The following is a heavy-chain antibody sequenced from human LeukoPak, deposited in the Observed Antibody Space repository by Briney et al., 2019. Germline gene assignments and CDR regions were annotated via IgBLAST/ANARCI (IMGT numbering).Heavy chain of an antibody. CDR1: GFTFSSYS. CDR2: ISSSSSYI. J-gene: IGHJ3*02. Sequence: GGSLRLSCAASGFTFSSYSMNWVRQAPGKGLEWVSSISSSSSYIYYADSVKGRFTISRDNAKNSLYLQMNSLRAEDTAVYYCGRDWQNPKDAFDIWGQGTMVTVSS. D-gene: IGHD1-14*01. V-gene: IGHV3-21*01. CDR3: GRDWQNPKDAFDI.